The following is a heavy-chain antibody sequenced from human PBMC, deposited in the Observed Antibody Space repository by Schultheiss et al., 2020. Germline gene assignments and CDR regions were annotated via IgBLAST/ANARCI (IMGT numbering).Heavy chain of an antibody. CDR3: ATELRFLDRDLEYLGH. CDR1: GYTLTELS. J-gene: IGHJ4*02. D-gene: IGHD3-3*01. CDR2: FDPEAGET. Sequence: ASVKVSGSVSGYTLTELSMHWVRQAPGKGLEWMGGFDPEAGETIYAQRFQGRVTMTEDTSADTAYMELSSLRSEDTAVYYCATELRFLDRDLEYLGHWGQGTLVTVSS. V-gene: IGHV1-24*01.